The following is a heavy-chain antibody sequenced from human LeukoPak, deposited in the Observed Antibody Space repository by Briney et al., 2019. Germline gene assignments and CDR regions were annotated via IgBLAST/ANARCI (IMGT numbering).Heavy chain of an antibody. CDR1: GGSISSYY. Sequence: SETLSRTCTVSGGSISSYYWSWIRQPPGKGLEWIGYIYYSGSTNYNPSPKSRVTISVDTSKNQFSLKLSSVTAADTAVYYCARVHIVVVTATHYYFDYWGQGTLVTVSS. D-gene: IGHD2-21*02. V-gene: IGHV4-59*01. CDR2: IYYSGST. CDR3: ARVHIVVVTATHYYFDY. J-gene: IGHJ4*02.